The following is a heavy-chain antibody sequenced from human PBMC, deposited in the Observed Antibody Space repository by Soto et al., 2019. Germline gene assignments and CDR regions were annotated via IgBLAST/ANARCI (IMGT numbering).Heavy chain of an antibody. CDR3: AAAVTMIYNKAPYAFDM. D-gene: IGHD3-22*01. V-gene: IGHV1-2*02. Sequence: GASVKVSCKASGYTFNRYYMHWVRQAPGPGLEWMGWISPHTGGTTYAQKFQGRVTMIRDTSVSTAFMELSRLGSDDTAVYYCAAAVTMIYNKAPYAFDMWGQGTLVTVSS. J-gene: IGHJ3*02. CDR1: GYTFNRYY. CDR2: ISPHTGGT.